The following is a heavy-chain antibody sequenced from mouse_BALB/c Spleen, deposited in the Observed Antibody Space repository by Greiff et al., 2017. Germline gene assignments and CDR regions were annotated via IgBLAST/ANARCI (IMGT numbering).Heavy chain of an antibody. Sequence: VKVVESGPGLVAPSQSLSITCTVSGFSLTSYGVHWVRQPPGKGLEWLGVIWAGGSTNYNSALMSRLSISKDNSKSQVFLKMNSLQTDDTAMYYCARAYYGSSYDGYAMDYWGQGTSVAVSS. D-gene: IGHD1-1*01. CDR3: ARAYYGSSYDGYAMDY. V-gene: IGHV2-9*02. J-gene: IGHJ4*01. CDR1: GFSLTSYG. CDR2: IWAGGST.